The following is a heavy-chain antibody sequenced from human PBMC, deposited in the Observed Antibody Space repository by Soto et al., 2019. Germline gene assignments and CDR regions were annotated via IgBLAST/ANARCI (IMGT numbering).Heavy chain of an antibody. CDR1: GVSFSGYY. CDR3: ARGGTIAAAGTSSGVTPPGYYFDY. J-gene: IGHJ4*02. V-gene: IGHV4-34*01. CDR2: INHSGST. D-gene: IGHD6-13*01. Sequence: TSETLSLTCAVYGVSFSGYYWIWIRQPPGKGLEWIGEINHSGSTNYNPSLKSRVTISVDTSKNQFSLKLSSVTAADTAVYYCARGGTIAAAGTSSGVTPPGYYFDYWGQGTLVTVSS.